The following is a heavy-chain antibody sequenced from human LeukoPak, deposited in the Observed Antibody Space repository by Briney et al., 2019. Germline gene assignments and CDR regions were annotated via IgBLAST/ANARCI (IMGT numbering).Heavy chain of an antibody. J-gene: IGHJ4*02. D-gene: IGHD1-7*01. CDR3: ARGGTWDGNYFDF. Sequence: QAGGSLRLSCAASGFTFSRYSMNWVRQTPGKGLEWLSYIGDDSSHIYYADSVRGRFTVSRDNAQNSLFLQMNGLRAEDTALYDCARGGTWDGNYFDFWGQGTLVTVSS. V-gene: IGHV3-48*01. CDR2: IGDDSSHI. CDR1: GFTFSRYS.